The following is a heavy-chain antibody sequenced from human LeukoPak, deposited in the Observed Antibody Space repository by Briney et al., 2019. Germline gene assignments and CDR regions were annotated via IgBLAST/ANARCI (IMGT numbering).Heavy chain of an antibody. CDR3: ARGQAAAGPDY. Sequence: SETLSLTCAVYGGSFSGYYWSWIRQPPGKGLEWIGETNHSGSTNYNPSLKSRVTISVDTSKNQFSLKLSSVTAADTAVYYCARGQAAAGPDYWGQGTLVTVSS. CDR1: GGSFSGYY. D-gene: IGHD6-13*01. J-gene: IGHJ4*02. CDR2: TNHSGST. V-gene: IGHV4-34*01.